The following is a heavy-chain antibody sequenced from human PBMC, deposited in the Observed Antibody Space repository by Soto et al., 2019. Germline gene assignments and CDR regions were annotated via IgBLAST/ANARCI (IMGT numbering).Heavy chain of an antibody. Sequence: PGGSLRLSCAASGFTFSSYSMNWVRQAPGKGLEWVSSISSSSSYIYYADSVKGRFTISRDNAKNSLYLQMNSLRAEDTAVYYCAREKTPRSGWYYSGYWGQGTLVTVSS. CDR3: AREKTPRSGWYYSGY. J-gene: IGHJ4*02. CDR1: GFTFSSYS. CDR2: ISSSSSYI. D-gene: IGHD6-19*01. V-gene: IGHV3-21*01.